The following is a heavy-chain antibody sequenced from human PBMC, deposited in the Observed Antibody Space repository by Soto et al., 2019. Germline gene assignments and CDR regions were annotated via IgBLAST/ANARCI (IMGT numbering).Heavy chain of an antibody. CDR1: GGTFSSYA. Sequence: SVKVSCKASGGTFSSYAISWVRQAPGQGLEWMGGIIPIFGTANYAQKFQGRVTITADESTSTAYMELSSLRSEDTAVYYRASGDTAMVMGGAYWGQGTLVTVSS. V-gene: IGHV1-69*13. J-gene: IGHJ4*02. CDR3: ASGDTAMVMGGAY. D-gene: IGHD5-18*01. CDR2: IIPIFGTA.